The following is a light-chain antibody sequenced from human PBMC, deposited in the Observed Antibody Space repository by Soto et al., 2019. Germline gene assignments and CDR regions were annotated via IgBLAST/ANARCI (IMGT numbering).Light chain of an antibody. CDR2: DVS. Sequence: QNVLTQPRAVCGTPGQSVSISCTGTSSDVGGYNYVSWYQQHPGKAPKLMIYDVSKRPSGVPDRFSGFKSGNTASLTISGLQAEDEADYSCCSHAGSYIYVFGTGTKVTVL. CDR1: SSDVGGYNY. J-gene: IGLJ1*01. V-gene: IGLV2-11*01. CDR3: CSHAGSYIYV.